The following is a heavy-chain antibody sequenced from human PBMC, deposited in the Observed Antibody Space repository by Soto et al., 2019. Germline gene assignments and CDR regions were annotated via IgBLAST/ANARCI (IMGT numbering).Heavy chain of an antibody. D-gene: IGHD2-15*01. CDR2: LSVLNPNT. J-gene: IGHJ4*02. Sequence: ASVKVSCKASGYTFTNYGISWIRQAPGQGLEWMGWLSVLNPNTHYAQKFQGRVTMTRDTTTTTAYLELRSLRSDDTAIYYCARERGKFYETSSYDQSGGFDYWGQGTLVPVSS. V-gene: IGHV1-18*01. CDR1: GYTFTNYG. CDR3: ARERGKFYETSSYDQSGGFDY.